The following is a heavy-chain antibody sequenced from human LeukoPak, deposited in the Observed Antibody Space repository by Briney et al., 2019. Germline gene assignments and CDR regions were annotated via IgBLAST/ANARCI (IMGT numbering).Heavy chain of an antibody. CDR3: HPLSYVSN. Sequence: GGSLRLSCAVSGFTFSSRLMHWVRQAPGKGLVWVALIKDDGITNYADSVRGRFTASRDDAKNTVYLQMSSLRADDTAVYYCHPLSYVSNWGQGTLVTVSA. CDR2: IKDDGIT. J-gene: IGHJ4*02. V-gene: IGHV3-74*01. CDR1: GFTFSSRL. D-gene: IGHD3-22*01.